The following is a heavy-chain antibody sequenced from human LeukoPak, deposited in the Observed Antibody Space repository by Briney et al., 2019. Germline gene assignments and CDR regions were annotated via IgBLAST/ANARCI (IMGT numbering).Heavy chain of an antibody. J-gene: IGHJ4*02. Sequence: SETLSLTCAVYGGSFSGYYWSWLRQPPGKGLEWIGEINHSGSTNYNPSLKSRVTISVDTSKNQFSLKLSSVTAADTAVYYCASEYCSGGSCYSLYFDYWGQGTLVTVSS. CDR3: ASEYCSGGSCYSLYFDY. CDR1: GGSFSGYY. CDR2: INHSGST. D-gene: IGHD2-15*01. V-gene: IGHV4-34*01.